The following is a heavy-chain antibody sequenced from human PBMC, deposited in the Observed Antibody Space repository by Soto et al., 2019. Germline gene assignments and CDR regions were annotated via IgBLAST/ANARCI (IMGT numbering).Heavy chain of an antibody. CDR1: GFTFSSYA. V-gene: IGHV3-23*01. CDR2: ISGSGGST. Sequence: GGSLRLSCAASGFTFSSYAMSWVRQAPGKGLEWVSAISGSGGSTYYADSVKGRFTISRDNSKNTLYLQMNSLRAEDSAVYYCAKDCGYIYGYYSGPYYYYGMDVWGQGTTVTVSS. J-gene: IGHJ6*02. D-gene: IGHD5-18*01. CDR3: AKDCGYIYGYYSGPYYYYGMDV.